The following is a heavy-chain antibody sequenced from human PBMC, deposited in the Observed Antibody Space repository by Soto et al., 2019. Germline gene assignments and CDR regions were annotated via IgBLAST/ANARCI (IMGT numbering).Heavy chain of an antibody. J-gene: IGHJ3*02. CDR1: GFTFSSYW. Sequence: GGSLRLSCAASGFTFSSYWMSWVRQAPGKGLEWVANIKQDGSEKYYVDSVKGRFTISRGNAKNSLYLQMNSLRAEDTAVYYCAREDIVVVPAARVGAFDIWGQGTMVTVSS. V-gene: IGHV3-7*01. CDR3: AREDIVVVPAARVGAFDI. CDR2: IKQDGSEK. D-gene: IGHD2-2*01.